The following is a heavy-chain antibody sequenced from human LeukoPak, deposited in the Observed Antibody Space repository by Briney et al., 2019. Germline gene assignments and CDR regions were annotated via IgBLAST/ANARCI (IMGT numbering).Heavy chain of an antibody. Sequence: GGSLRLSCAASGFTFSDYYMSWIRQAPGKGLEWVSYISSSSSYTNYADSVKGRFTISRDNAKNSLYLQMNSLRAEDTAVYYCARPHIVVVPAAMPEIVSWFGPWGQGTLVTVSS. D-gene: IGHD2-2*01. CDR2: ISSSSSYT. CDR1: GFTFSDYY. V-gene: IGHV3-11*03. J-gene: IGHJ5*02. CDR3: ARPHIVVVPAAMPEIVSWFGP.